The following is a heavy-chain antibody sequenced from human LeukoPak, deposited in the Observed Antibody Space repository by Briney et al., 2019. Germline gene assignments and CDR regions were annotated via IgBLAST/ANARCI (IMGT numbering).Heavy chain of an antibody. CDR3: ARDLAYSRLDY. D-gene: IGHD5-18*01. J-gene: IGHJ4*02. CDR2: INPDGSEK. Sequence: GGSLRLSCAASGFSFGSSWMDWVRQAPGKGLEWVASINPDGSEKYSVDSVEGRFTISRDNAKNLLYLQVNSLRVEDTALYYCARDLAYSRLDYWGQGMLVTVSS. CDR1: GFSFGSSW. V-gene: IGHV3-7*01.